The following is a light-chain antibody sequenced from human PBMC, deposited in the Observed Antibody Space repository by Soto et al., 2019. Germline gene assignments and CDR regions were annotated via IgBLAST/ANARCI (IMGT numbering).Light chain of an antibody. CDR3: QHRSNWHT. Sequence: EVVLTQSPATLSLSPGERATLSCRASQNVTSYLAWYQQKPGQSPRLLIYEASNRATGIPPRFSGSGSGTVITLTISSLEPEDFSVYYCQHRSNWHTFGQGTKLEIK. CDR2: EAS. CDR1: QNVTSY. J-gene: IGKJ2*01. V-gene: IGKV3-11*01.